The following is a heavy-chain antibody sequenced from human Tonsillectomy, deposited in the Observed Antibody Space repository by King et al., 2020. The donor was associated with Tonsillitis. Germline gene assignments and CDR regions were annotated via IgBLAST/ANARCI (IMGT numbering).Heavy chain of an antibody. CDR1: GGSFSGYY. CDR3: SRGRALPFLEWLSPHFDY. V-gene: IGHV4-34*01. D-gene: IGHD3-3*01. J-gene: IGHJ4*02. Sequence: VQLPQWGAGLLKPSETLSLTCAVYGGSFSGYYWSWIRQPPGKGLEWIGEINHSGSTNYNPSLKSRVTISVDTSKNQFSRKLSSVTAADTAVYYCSRGRALPFLEWLSPHFDYWGQGTLVTVSS. CDR2: INHSGST.